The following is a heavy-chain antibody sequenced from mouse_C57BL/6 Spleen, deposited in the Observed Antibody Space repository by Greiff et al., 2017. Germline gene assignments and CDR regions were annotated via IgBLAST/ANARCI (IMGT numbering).Heavy chain of an antibody. V-gene: IGHV1-69*01. Sequence: QVQLQQPGAELVMPGASVKLSCKASGYTFTSYWMHWVKQRPGQGLEWIGEIDPSDSYTNYNQKFKGPSPLTVDKSSRTASMQLSSLTSEDSAVYYCARSTAQVPWFAYWGQGTLVTVSA. D-gene: IGHD3-2*02. CDR1: GYTFTSYW. CDR2: IDPSDSYT. CDR3: ARSTAQVPWFAY. J-gene: IGHJ3*01.